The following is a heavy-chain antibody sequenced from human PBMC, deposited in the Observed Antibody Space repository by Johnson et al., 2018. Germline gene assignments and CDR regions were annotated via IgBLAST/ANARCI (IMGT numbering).Heavy chain of an antibody. V-gene: IGHV3-48*01. CDR2: ISSSSSTI. D-gene: IGHD2-8*02. CDR3: AKGYTGGYFRYDACDI. J-gene: IGHJ3*02. Sequence: VQLVQSGGGLVQPGGSLRLSCAASGFTFSSYSMNWVRQAPGKGLEWVSYISSSSSTISYADSVQGRFTISRDNAKNSLYLQMNSLGAEDTAGYYCAKGYTGGYFRYDACDIWGQGTMVLVSS. CDR1: GFTFSSYS.